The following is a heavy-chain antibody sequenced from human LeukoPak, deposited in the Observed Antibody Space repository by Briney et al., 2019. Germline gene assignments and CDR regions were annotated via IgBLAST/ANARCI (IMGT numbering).Heavy chain of an antibody. V-gene: IGHV4-38-2*02. J-gene: IGHJ5*02. Sequence: SETLSLTCTVSGYSISSGYYWGWIRQPPGKGLEWIGSIYHSGSTYYNPSLKSRVTISVDTSKNQFSLKLSSVTAADTAVYYCARASSRRLPSLRYFDWLSPSRDWFDPWGQGTLVTVSS. D-gene: IGHD3-9*01. CDR1: GYSISSGYY. CDR3: ARASSRRLPSLRYFDWLSPSRDWFDP. CDR2: IYHSGST.